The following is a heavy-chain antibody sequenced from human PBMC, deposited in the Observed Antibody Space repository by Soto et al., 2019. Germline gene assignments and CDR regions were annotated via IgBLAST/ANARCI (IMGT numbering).Heavy chain of an antibody. CDR3: AKGGSSWTEWFDP. CDR1: GYSLTGYY. D-gene: IGHD6-13*01. J-gene: IGHJ5*02. V-gene: IGHV1-2*02. Sequence: QAQLVQSGAEVKKPGASVKVSCKASGYSLTGYYLHWVRQAPGQGLQWMGWINPSSGGTKAAQEFQGRITMTRDTAISAACLELSRLTSYDTAVYYCAKGGSSWTEWFDPWGQGTLVTVSS. CDR2: INPSSGGT.